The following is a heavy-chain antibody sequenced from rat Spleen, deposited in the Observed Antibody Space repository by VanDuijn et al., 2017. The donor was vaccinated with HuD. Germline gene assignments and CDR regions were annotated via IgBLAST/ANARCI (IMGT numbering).Heavy chain of an antibody. CDR2: ISSDGRRN. CDR3: ARHNSGYGYFDY. CDR1: GFTFSDYY. V-gene: IGHV5-29*01. Sequence: EVQLVESDGGLVQPGRSLKLSCAASGFTFSDYYMAWVRQAPTKGLEWVATISSDGRRNYYRDSVKGRFTISRDNAKSSLYLQMDSLRSADTATYYCARHNSGYGYFDYWGQGVMVTVSS. J-gene: IGHJ2*01. D-gene: IGHD4-3*01.